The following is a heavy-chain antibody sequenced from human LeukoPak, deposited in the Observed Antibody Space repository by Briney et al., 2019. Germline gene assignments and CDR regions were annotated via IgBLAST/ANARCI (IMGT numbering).Heavy chain of an antibody. D-gene: IGHD5-24*01. V-gene: IGHV1-2*02. J-gene: IGHJ4*02. CDR2: INPNSGGT. Sequence: ASVKVSCKASGYTFTGYYMHWVRQAPGQGLEWMGWINPNSGGTNYAQKFQGRVTMTRDTSISTAYMKLTSLIFDDTAVYYCTRGGDGNRRDFDYWGQGTLVTVSS. CDR3: TRGGDGNRRDFDY. CDR1: GYTFTGYY.